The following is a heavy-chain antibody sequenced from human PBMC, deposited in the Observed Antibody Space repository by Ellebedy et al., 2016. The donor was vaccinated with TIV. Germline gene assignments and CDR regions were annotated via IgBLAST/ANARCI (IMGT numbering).Heavy chain of an antibody. J-gene: IGHJ4*02. CDR2: ISGNGGHT. CDR1: GFTFSSYA. V-gene: IGHV3-23*01. Sequence: GESLKISCAASGFTFSSYAMSWVRQAPGKGLEWVSAISGNGGHTHYADSVKGRFTISRDNSKNTLYLQMNSLRAEDTAVYYCAKLPYGVPYIDYWGQGTLVTVSS. CDR3: AKLPYGVPYIDY. D-gene: IGHD4-17*01.